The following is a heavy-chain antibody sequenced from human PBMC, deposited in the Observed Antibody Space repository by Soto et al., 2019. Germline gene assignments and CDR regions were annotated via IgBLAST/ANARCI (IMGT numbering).Heavy chain of an antibody. CDR2: IYISGTT. D-gene: IGHD2-15*01. V-gene: IGHV4-4*07. Sequence: SETLSLTCTVSGGSMNAHFWSWIRQSAGKGLEWIGHIYISGTTMYNPSLKSRVTMSVDPPKNQLSLKLTSVTAADTAVYYCARINGGSPDFWGQGTLVTVSS. CDR3: ARINGGSPDF. J-gene: IGHJ4*02. CDR1: GGSMNAHF.